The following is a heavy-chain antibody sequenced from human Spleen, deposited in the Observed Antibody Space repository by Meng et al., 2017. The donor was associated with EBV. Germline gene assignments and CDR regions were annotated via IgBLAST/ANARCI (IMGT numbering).Heavy chain of an antibody. CDR1: GGSISSSSYY. CDR2: IYYSGST. D-gene: IGHD3/OR15-3a*01. J-gene: IGHJ5*02. V-gene: IGHV4-39*07. CDR3: ARAFSTSGWFDP. Sequence: QLQVQGAGPGLVKPSETLSLTCTVSGGSISSSSYYWGWIRQPPGKGLEWIGSIYYSGSTYYNPSLKSRVTISVDTSKNQFSLKLSSVTAADTAVYYCARAFSTSGWFDPWGQGTLVTVSS.